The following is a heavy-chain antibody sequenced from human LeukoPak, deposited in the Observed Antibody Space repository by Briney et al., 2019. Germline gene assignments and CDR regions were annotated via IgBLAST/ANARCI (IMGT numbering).Heavy chain of an antibody. V-gene: IGHV4-34*01. J-gene: IGHJ3*02. D-gene: IGHD7-27*01. CDR2: INHSGST. Sequence: SETLSLTCAVYGGSFSGYYWSWIRQPPGKGLEWIGEINHSGSTNYNPSLKSRVTISVDTSKNQFSLKLSSVTAADTSVYYCARLGNKIDNAFDIWGQGTMVTVSS. CDR3: ARLGNKIDNAFDI. CDR1: GGSFSGYY.